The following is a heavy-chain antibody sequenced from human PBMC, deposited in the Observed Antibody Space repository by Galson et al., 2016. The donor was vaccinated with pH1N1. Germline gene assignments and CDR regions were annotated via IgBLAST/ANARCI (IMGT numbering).Heavy chain of an antibody. CDR3: ASLLWFGELGGYFQH. CDR2: IYYSGST. CDR1: GGSISSHD. J-gene: IGHJ1*01. V-gene: IGHV4-59*11. D-gene: IGHD3-10*01. Sequence: LSLTCPISGGSISSHDWSWIRQPPGKGLEWIGCIYYSGSTNYNPSVKSRVTISVDTSKNQFSLKLSSVTAADTAVYYCASLLWFGELGGYFQHWGQGTLVTVSS.